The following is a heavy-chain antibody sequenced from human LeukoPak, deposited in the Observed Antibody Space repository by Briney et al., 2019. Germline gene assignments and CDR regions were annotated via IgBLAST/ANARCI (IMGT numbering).Heavy chain of an antibody. CDR1: GFTFSSYA. J-gene: IGHJ4*02. CDR3: TTAFCSVGSCHLYNYGY. D-gene: IGHD2-15*01. V-gene: IGHV3-15*01. Sequence: PGGSLRLSCEASGFTFSSYAMSWVRQAPGKGLEWVGRIKSKTDGGTTDYAAPVKGRFAISRDDSKNTLYLQMNSLKTEDTAVYYCTTAFCSVGSCHLYNYGYWGQGTLVTVSS. CDR2: IKSKTDGGTT.